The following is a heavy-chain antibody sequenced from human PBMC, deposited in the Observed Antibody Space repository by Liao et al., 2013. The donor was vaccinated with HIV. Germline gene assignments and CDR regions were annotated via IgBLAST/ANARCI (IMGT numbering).Heavy chain of an antibody. CDR1: GGSVSSRIYY. J-gene: IGHJ2*01. Sequence: QLQLQESGPGLVKPSETLSLTCTVSGGSVSSRIYYWGWIRQPPREGGWSGLGLSTIVGPATTIRPLKSRVTMSVAMSWSQFSLKLTSATAADTAVYYCAAWTMASTLDWYFDLWGRGTLVAVSS. CDR2: STIVGPA. D-gene: IGHD6-19*01. CDR3: AAWTMASTLDWYFDL. V-gene: IGHV4-39*07.